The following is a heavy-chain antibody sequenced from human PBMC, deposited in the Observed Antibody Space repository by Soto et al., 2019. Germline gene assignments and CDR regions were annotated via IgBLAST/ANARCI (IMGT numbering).Heavy chain of an antibody. CDR3: ARVNYDILTGYYRYYFDY. V-gene: IGHV1-69*12. CDR2: IIPIFGTA. Sequence: QVQLVQSGAEVKKPGSSVKVSCKASGGTFSSYAISWVRQAPGQGLEWMGGIIPIFGTANYAQKFQGRVTITADESTSTAYMELSSMRSEDTAVYYCARVNYDILTGYYRYYFDYWGQGNLVTVSS. J-gene: IGHJ4*02. CDR1: GGTFSSYA. D-gene: IGHD3-9*01.